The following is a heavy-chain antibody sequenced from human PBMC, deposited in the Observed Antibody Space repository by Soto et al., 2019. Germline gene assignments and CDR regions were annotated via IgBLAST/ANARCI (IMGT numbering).Heavy chain of an antibody. CDR1: GYTFTGYY. V-gene: IGHV1-2*04. D-gene: IGHD6-19*01. Sequence: ASVKVSCKSSGYTFTGYYMHWVRQAPGQGLEWMGWINPNSGGTNYAQKFQGWVTMTRDTSISTAYMELSRLRSDDTAVYYCARVPAVAGYNWFDPWGQGTLVTVSS. J-gene: IGHJ5*02. CDR2: INPNSGGT. CDR3: ARVPAVAGYNWFDP.